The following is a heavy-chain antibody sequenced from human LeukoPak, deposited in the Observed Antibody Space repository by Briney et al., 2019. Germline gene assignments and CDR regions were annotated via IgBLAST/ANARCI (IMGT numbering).Heavy chain of an antibody. Sequence: PGGSLRLSCAASGFTFSSYGIHWVRQAPGKGLEWVAVISYDGSNKYYADSVKGRFTISRDNSKNALYLQMNSLRGEDMAVYYCVKRWTGTTIGQQDYWGQGTLVTVSS. J-gene: IGHJ4*02. CDR1: GFTFSSYG. V-gene: IGHV3-30*18. CDR3: VKRWTGTTIGQQDY. CDR2: ISYDGSNK. D-gene: IGHD1-1*01.